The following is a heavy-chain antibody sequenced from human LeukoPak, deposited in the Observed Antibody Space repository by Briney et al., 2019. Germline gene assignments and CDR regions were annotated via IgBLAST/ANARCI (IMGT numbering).Heavy chain of an antibody. CDR2: IYGGGSGGST. J-gene: IGHJ4*02. D-gene: IGHD6-13*01. V-gene: IGHV3-53*01. Sequence: GGSPRLSCAASGFTFSSYSMNWVRQAPGKGLEWVSVIYGGGSGGSTSYADSGKGRFTISRDNSKNTLYLQMNSLRAEDTAVYYCARIAAAGPFDYWGQGTLVTVSS. CDR3: ARIAAAGPFDY. CDR1: GFTFSSYS.